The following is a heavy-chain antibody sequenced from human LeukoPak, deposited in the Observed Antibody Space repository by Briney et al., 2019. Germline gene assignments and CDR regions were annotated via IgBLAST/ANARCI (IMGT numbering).Heavy chain of an antibody. V-gene: IGHV3-23*01. CDR1: GITLSNYG. Sequence: GGSLRLSWAVSGITLSNYGMSWVRQAPGKGLEWVAGISGSAGGTNYADSVKGRFTISRDNPKNTLYLQMNSLRAEDTAVYFCAKRGVVIRVILVGFHKEAYYFDSWGQGALVTVSS. D-gene: IGHD3-22*01. CDR3: AKRGVVIRVILVGFHKEAYYFDS. CDR2: ISGSAGGT. J-gene: IGHJ4*02.